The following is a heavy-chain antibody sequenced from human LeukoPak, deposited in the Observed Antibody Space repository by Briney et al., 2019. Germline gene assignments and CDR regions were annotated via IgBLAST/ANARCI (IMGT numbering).Heavy chain of an antibody. J-gene: IGHJ3*02. CDR3: ARYSSGWLDAFDI. CDR2: MNPNTGGT. Sequence: ASVKVSCKTSGYTFNSHDINWVRQAPGQGLEWMGWMNPNTGGTGYAQKFQGRVAMTRNTSISTAYMDLSSLKTEDTAVYYCARYSSGWLDAFDIWGQGTMVTVSS. CDR1: GYTFNSHD. V-gene: IGHV1-8*01. D-gene: IGHD6-19*01.